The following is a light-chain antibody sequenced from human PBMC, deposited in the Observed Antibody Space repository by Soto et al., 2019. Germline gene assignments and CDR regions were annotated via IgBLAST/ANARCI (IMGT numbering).Light chain of an antibody. V-gene: IGLV1-47*01. Sequence: QPVLTQAPSASAAPGQTVTISCSGSPSNIGANYVFWYQHRPGTAPKLLIYRNNQRPSGVPDRFSGSKSGASASLTISGLRAEDEADYYYAAWGDDSLSALFGGVTKLTVL. CDR1: PSNIGANY. CDR3: AAWGDDSLSAL. CDR2: RNN. J-gene: IGLJ3*02.